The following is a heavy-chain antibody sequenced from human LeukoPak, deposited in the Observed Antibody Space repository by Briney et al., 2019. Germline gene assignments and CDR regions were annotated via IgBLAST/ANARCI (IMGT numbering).Heavy chain of an antibody. Sequence: GGSLRLSCAASGFTVSNNYMTWVRQAPGKGLEWVSLIYSAGSTYYADSVKGRFTISRDNSKNTMYLQMNSLRAEDTAVYYCARNIPVTRWGYWGQGTLVTVSS. CDR3: ARNIPVTRWGY. CDR2: IYSAGST. CDR1: GFTVSNNY. V-gene: IGHV3-66*01. D-gene: IGHD2-21*01. J-gene: IGHJ4*02.